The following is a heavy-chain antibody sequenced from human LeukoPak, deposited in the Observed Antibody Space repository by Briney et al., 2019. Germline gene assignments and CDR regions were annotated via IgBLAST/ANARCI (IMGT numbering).Heavy chain of an antibody. J-gene: IGHJ5*02. CDR2: INHSGST. D-gene: IGHD2-2*01. Sequence: SETLSLTCAVYGGSFSGYYWSWIRQPPGEGLEWIGEINHSGSTNYNPSLKSRVTISVDTSKNQFSLKLSSVTAADTAVYYCARRYCSSTSCYRVVWFDPWGQGTLVTVSS. CDR3: ARRYCSSTSCYRVVWFDP. CDR1: GGSFSGYY. V-gene: IGHV4-34*01.